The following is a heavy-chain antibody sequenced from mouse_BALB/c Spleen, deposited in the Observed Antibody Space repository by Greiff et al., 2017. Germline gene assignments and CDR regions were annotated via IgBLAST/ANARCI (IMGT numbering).Heavy chain of an antibody. CDR2: ISSGSSTI. J-gene: IGHJ4*01. CDR3: ARGYGKGAMDY. CDR1: GFTFSSFG. D-gene: IGHD2-10*02. V-gene: IGHV5-17*02. Sequence: DVHLVESGGGLVQPGGSRKLSCAASGFTFSSFGMHWVRQAPEKGLEWVAYISSGSSTIYYADTVKGRFTISRDNPKNTLFLQMTSLRSEDTAMYYCARGYGKGAMDYWGQGTSVTVSS.